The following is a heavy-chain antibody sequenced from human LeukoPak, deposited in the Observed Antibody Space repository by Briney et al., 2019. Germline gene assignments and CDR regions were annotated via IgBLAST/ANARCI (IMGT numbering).Heavy chain of an antibody. V-gene: IGHV1-2*06. J-gene: IGHJ5*02. Sequence: ASVKVSCKASGYTFTGYYMHWVRQAPGQGLEWMGRINPNSGGTNYAQKFQGRVTMTRDTSIGTAYMELSRLRSDDTAVYYCARGCSSTSCYIIRGFDPWGQGTLVTVSS. CDR2: INPNSGGT. CDR3: ARGCSSTSCYIIRGFDP. CDR1: GYTFTGYY. D-gene: IGHD2-2*02.